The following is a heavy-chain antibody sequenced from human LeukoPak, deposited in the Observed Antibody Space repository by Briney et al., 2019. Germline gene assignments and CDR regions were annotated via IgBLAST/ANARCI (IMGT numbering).Heavy chain of an antibody. CDR2: INPNSGGT. CDR3: AREGGDTAMATVNFDY. Sequence: GASVKVSCKASGYTFTVYYMHWVRQAPGQGLEWMGWINPNSGGTNYAQKFQGRVTMTRDTSISTAYMELSRLRSDDTAVYYCAREGGDTAMATVNFDYWGQGTLVTVSS. V-gene: IGHV1-2*02. D-gene: IGHD5-18*01. J-gene: IGHJ4*02. CDR1: GYTFTVYY.